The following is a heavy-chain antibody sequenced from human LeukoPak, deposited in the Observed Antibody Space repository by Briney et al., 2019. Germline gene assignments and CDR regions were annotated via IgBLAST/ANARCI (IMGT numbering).Heavy chain of an antibody. CDR1: GGSFSGYY. J-gene: IGHJ6*03. CDR3: ARAHSSSWPSYYYYYYMDV. V-gene: IGHV4-34*01. Sequence: SETLSLTCAVSGGSFSGYYWNWIRQSPGKGLEWIGEINHSGSTHYNPSLKSRVTISVDTSKNQFSLKLSSVTAADTAVYYCARAHSSSWPSYYYYYYMDVWGKGTTVTVSS. D-gene: IGHD6-13*01. CDR2: INHSGST.